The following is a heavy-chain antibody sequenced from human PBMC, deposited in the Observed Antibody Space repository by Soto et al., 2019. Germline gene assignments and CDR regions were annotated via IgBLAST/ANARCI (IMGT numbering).Heavy chain of an antibody. V-gene: IGHV4-61*01. CDR2: IYYSGST. J-gene: IGHJ6*02. CDR3: ARDRRVRTYYYYGMDV. CDR1: GGSVSSGSYY. D-gene: IGHD1-7*01. Sequence: SETLSLTCTVSGGSVSSGSYYWSWIRQPPGKGLEWIGHIYYSGSTNYNPSLKSRVTISVDTSKNQFSLKLSSVTAADTAVYYCARDRRVRTYYYYGMDVWGQGTTVTVSS.